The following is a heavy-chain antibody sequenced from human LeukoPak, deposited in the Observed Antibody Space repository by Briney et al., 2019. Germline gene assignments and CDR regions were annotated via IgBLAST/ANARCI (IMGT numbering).Heavy chain of an antibody. V-gene: IGHV3-33*01. CDR1: GFTFSSYG. J-gene: IGHJ6*02. D-gene: IGHD4-17*01. CDR2: IWYDGSNK. Sequence: GRSLRLSCAASGFTFSSYGMHWVRQAPGKGLEWAAVIWYDGSNKYYADSVKGRFTISRDNSKNTLYLQMNSLRAEDTAVYYCARDRYGDQGSYYYGMDVWGQGTTVTVSS. CDR3: ARDRYGDQGSYYYGMDV.